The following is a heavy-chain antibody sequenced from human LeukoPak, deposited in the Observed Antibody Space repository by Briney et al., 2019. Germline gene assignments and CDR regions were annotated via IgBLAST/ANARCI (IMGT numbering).Heavy chain of an antibody. Sequence: GGSLRLSCAASGFTVSSNYMSWVRQAPGKGLEWVSVIYSGGSTYYADSVKGRFTISRDNSKNTLYLQMNSLRAEDTAMYYCARVFTWNYEDFDYWGQGTLVTVSS. J-gene: IGHJ4*02. CDR3: ARVFTWNYEDFDY. CDR2: IYSGGST. D-gene: IGHD1-7*01. V-gene: IGHV3-66*02. CDR1: GFTVSSNY.